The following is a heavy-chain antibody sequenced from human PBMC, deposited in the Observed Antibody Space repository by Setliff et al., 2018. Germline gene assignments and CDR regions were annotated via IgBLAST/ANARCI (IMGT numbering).Heavy chain of an antibody. CDR3: IVNMVRPVTGLDS. J-gene: IGHJ4*02. Sequence: ASVKVSCKASGHSLTSNHFHWGRQAPGKGLEWMGTINPNDGYTIYAPAFQGRVAMTTDTYTGTAYMELSGLTSADTAIYYCIVNMVRPVTGLDSWGPGTLVTVSS. D-gene: IGHD2-15*01. CDR2: INPNDGYT. V-gene: IGHV1-46*01. CDR1: GHSLTSNH.